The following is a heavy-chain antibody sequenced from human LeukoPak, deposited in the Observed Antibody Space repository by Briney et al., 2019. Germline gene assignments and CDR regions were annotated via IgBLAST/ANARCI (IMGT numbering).Heavy chain of an antibody. J-gene: IGHJ4*02. CDR1: GYSFTTYW. CDR3: VRRGIEAAGIDH. CDR2: IWPTDSST. D-gene: IGHD6-13*01. Sequence: GESLKISCQTSGYSFTTYWIGWVRQMPGKGLEWMGIIWPTDSSTRYSPSFQGQVTISADRSISTAYLQWSSLKASDTAMYYCVRRGIEAAGIDHWGQGTLVTVFS. V-gene: IGHV5-51*01.